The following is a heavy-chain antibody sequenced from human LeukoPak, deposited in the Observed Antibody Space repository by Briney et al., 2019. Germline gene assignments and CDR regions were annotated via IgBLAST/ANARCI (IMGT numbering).Heavy chain of an antibody. CDR2: ISVYTGNP. CDR3: ARDQYDSVWGSHRPYFDF. CDR1: GYTFTSYG. D-gene: IGHD3-16*02. J-gene: IGHJ4*02. Sequence: ASVKVSCKASGYTFTSYGISWVRQAPGQGLEWMGWISVYTGNPEYAQKFQGRVIMTTDTSTSTAYMELRSLRFDDTAVYYCARDQYDSVWGSHRPYFDFWGQGTLVTVSS. V-gene: IGHV1-18*01.